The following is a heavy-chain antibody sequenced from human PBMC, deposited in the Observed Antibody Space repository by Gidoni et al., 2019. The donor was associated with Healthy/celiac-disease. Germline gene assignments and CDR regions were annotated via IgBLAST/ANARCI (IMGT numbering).Heavy chain of an antibody. CDR1: GYTFTSYY. CDR2: INPSGGST. V-gene: IGHV1-46*01. Sequence: QVQLVQSGAEVKKPGASVKVSCTASGYTFTSYYMHWVRQAPGQGLEWMGIINPSGGSTSYAQKFQGRVTMTRDTSTSTVYMELSSLRSEDTAVYYCARGRRVYYGSGSPPGDVWGQGTTVTVSS. D-gene: IGHD3-10*01. CDR3: ARGRRVYYGSGSPPGDV. J-gene: IGHJ6*02.